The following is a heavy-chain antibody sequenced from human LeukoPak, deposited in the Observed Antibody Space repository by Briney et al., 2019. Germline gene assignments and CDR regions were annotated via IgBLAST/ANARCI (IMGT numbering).Heavy chain of an antibody. D-gene: IGHD2-21*02. CDR1: GFTFSSYW. V-gene: IGHV3-74*01. J-gene: IGHJ6*03. CDR2: INSDGSST. CDR3: ARDRSVTADYYYYYMDV. Sequence: GGSLRLSCAASGFTFSSYWMHWVRQAPGKGLVWVSRINSDGSSTSYADSVKGRFTIFRDNAKNTLYLQMNSLRAEDTAVYYCARDRSVTADYYYYYMDVWGKGTTVTVSS.